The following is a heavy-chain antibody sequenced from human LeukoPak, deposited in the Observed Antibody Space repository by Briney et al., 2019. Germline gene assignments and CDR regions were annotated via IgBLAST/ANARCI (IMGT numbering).Heavy chain of an antibody. D-gene: IGHD3-10*01. CDR2: IYHSGST. V-gene: IGHV4-39*07. J-gene: IGHJ6*03. CDR1: GVSIRSSNSY. Sequence: TSETLSLTCTVSGVSIRSSNSYWGWIRQPPGEGLEWIGSIYHSGSTYYNPSLKSRVTISVDTSKNQFSLKLSSVTAADTAVYYCASLHHPGDYYYYMDVWGKGTTVTVSS. CDR3: ASLHHPGDYYYYMDV.